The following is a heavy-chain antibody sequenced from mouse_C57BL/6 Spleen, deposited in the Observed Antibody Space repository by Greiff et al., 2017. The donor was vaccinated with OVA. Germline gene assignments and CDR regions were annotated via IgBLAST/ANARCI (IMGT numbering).Heavy chain of an antibody. CDR3: VRECYYHYFDY. Sequence: EVQGVESGGGLVQPKGSLKLSCAASGFTFNTYAMHWVRQAPGKGLEWVARISSKSSNYATYYADSVKDRFTISRDDSQSMLYLQMNNLKTEDTAMYCCVRECYYHYFDYWGQGTTLTVSS. D-gene: IGHD1-1*01. J-gene: IGHJ2*01. CDR2: ISSKSSNYAT. CDR1: GFTFNTYA. V-gene: IGHV10-3*01.